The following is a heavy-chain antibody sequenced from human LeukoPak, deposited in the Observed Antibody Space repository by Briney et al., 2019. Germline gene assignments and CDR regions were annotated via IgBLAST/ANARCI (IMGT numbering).Heavy chain of an antibody. CDR1: GFTFSSYW. J-gene: IGHJ4*02. CDR3: ASAPTYYYDSSGPFDY. D-gene: IGHD3-22*01. Sequence: GGSLRLSCAASGFTFSSYWMSWVRQAPGKGLEWVANIKQDGSEKYYVDSVKGRFTISRDNAKNSLYLQMNSLRAEDTAVYYCASAPTYYYDSSGPFDYWGQGTLVTVSS. V-gene: IGHV3-7*01. CDR2: IKQDGSEK.